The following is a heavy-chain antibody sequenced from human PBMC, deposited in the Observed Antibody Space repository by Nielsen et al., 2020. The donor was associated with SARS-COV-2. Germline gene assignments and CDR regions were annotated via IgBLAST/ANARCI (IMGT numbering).Heavy chain of an antibody. V-gene: IGHV1-18*04. D-gene: IGHD6-19*01. CDR1: GYTFTSYG. CDR2: ISAYNGNT. Sequence: ASVKVSCKASGYTFTSYGISWVRQAPGQGLEWMGWISAYNGNTNYAQKLQGRVTMTTDTSTSTAYVELRSLRSDDTAVYYCARLPRGGSGWSSPFDYWGQGTLVTVSS. J-gene: IGHJ4*02. CDR3: ARLPRGGSGWSSPFDY.